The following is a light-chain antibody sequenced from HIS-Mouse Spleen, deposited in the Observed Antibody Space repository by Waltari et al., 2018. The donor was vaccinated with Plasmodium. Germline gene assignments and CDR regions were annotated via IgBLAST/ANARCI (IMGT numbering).Light chain of an antibody. Sequence: QSALTQPASVSGSPGQSITIPCTGTSSAVGGSNYVSWYQHHPGKAPKLMIYEVSNRPSGVSNRFSGSKSGNTASLTISGLQAEDEADYYCSSYTSSSILYVFGTGTKVTVL. CDR2: EVS. J-gene: IGLJ1*01. CDR1: SSAVGGSNY. CDR3: SSYTSSSILYV. V-gene: IGLV2-14*01.